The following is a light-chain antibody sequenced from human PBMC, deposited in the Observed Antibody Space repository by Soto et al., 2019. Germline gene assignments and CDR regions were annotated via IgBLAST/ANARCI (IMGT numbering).Light chain of an antibody. CDR2: GTS. J-gene: IGKJ2*01. Sequence: ENVLTQSPDTLSLSPGERATLSCRASQSVDXSYLAWYQXXXXXAPRLLIYGTSTRATGISDRFSGSGSGTDFALTINRLEPEDFAVYYCQQYDNSLYTFGQGTKLEIK. CDR1: QSVDXSY. CDR3: QQYDNSLYT. V-gene: IGKV3-20*01.